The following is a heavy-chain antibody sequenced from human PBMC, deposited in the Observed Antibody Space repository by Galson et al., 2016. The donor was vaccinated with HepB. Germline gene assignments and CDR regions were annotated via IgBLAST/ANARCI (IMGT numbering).Heavy chain of an antibody. Sequence: SLRLSCAVSGLSVNSLNMNWVRQAPGKGLEWVSYVSYSGKFIWYADYVKGRFTISRDNAKNSLNLQMNSLRDDDTAVYYCASDQAWAYDNWGQGTLVTVSS. D-gene: IGHD2-21*01. J-gene: IGHJ4*02. CDR1: GLSVNSLN. CDR3: ASDQAWAYDN. CDR2: VSYSGKFI. V-gene: IGHV3-48*03.